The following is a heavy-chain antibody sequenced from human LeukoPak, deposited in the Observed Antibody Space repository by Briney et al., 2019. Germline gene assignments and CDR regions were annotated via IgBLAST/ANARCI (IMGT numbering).Heavy chain of an antibody. J-gene: IGHJ6*02. CDR1: GFTFSSYS. V-gene: IGHV3-21*04. Sequence: GGSLRLSCAASGFTFSSYSMNWVRQAPGKGLEWVSSISSSSSYIYYADSVKGRFTISRDNAKNSLYLQMNSLRAEDTALYYCAKGEQLVEYYYYGMDVWGQGTTVTVSS. CDR2: ISSSSSYI. D-gene: IGHD6-13*01. CDR3: AKGEQLVEYYYYGMDV.